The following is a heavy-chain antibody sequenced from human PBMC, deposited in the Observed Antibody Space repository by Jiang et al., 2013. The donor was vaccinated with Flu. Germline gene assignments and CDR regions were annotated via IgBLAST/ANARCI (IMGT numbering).Heavy chain of an antibody. J-gene: IGHJ3*01. CDR2: IYNTGST. CDR3: GTGSAWHRAFDL. D-gene: IGHD6-19*01. V-gene: IGHV4-4*09. CDR1: GGSINTYY. Sequence: GPGLVKPLRETLSLTCSVSGGSINTYYWSWIRQPPGRQLEWIGYIYNTGSTNYNPSLKSRVTISVDTSKNHFSLKLRSVTAADTAVYFCGTGSAWHRAFDLWGQGTMVTVSS.